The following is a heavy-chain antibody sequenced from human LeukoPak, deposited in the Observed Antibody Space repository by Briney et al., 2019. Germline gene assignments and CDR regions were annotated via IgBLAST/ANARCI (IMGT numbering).Heavy chain of an antibody. CDR3: AKDHARSGYVLGNYYYYGMDV. V-gene: IGHV3-30*02. CDR2: IRDDGSNK. D-gene: IGHD5-12*01. J-gene: IGHJ6*02. Sequence: GGSLRLSCAASRFTFSRYGMHWVRQAPGKGLEWVAFIRDDGSNKYYAGSVKGRFTISRDNSKNTLYLQMNSLRVEDPAVYYCAKDHARSGYVLGNYYYYGMDVWGQGTTVTVSS. CDR1: RFTFSRYG.